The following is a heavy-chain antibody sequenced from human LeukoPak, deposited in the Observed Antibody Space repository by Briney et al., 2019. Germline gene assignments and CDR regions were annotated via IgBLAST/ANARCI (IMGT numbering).Heavy chain of an antibody. J-gene: IGHJ5*02. CDR2: ISAYNGNT. Sequence: SVNVSCEASGYTVSNYGIRWGRRAPAQEPVWMGWISAYNGNTNYAQSVQGRVIITTDTSTSTAYLEVRSLTFDDTAVYYCARDDENGRRSWFDPWGQGTPVTVSS. CDR3: ARDDENGRRSWFDP. V-gene: IGHV1-18*01. CDR1: GYTVSNYG.